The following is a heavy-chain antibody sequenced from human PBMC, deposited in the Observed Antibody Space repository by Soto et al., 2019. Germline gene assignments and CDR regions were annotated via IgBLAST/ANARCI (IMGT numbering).Heavy chain of an antibody. D-gene: IGHD3-22*01. V-gene: IGHV4-61*08. Sequence: SETLSLTCTVSGGSVSSGGYYWSWIRQPPGKGLEWIGYIYYTGSTNYSPSFKNRVTISLDTSKNQFSLKLNSMTAADTAVYSCARSQITIISYFDYWGQGTLVTVSS. CDR3: ARSQITIISYFDY. CDR1: GGSVSSGGYY. J-gene: IGHJ4*02. CDR2: IYYTGST.